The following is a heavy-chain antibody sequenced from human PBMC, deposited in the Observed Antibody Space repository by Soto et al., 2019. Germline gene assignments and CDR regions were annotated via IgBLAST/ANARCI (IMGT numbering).Heavy chain of an antibody. J-gene: IGHJ3*02. CDR1: GFTFSSYW. Sequence: GGSLRLSCAASGFTFSSYWMSWVRQAPGKGLEWVANIKQDGSEKYYVDSVKGRFTISRDNAKNSLYLQMNSLRAEDTAVYYCARDRTYYDFWSGPGGAFDIWGQGTMVTVSS. CDR3: ARDRTYYDFWSGPGGAFDI. CDR2: IKQDGSEK. D-gene: IGHD3-3*01. V-gene: IGHV3-7*01.